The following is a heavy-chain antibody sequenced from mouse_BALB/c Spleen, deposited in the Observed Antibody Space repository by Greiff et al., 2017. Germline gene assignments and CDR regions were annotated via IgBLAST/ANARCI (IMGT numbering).Heavy chain of an antibody. J-gene: IGHJ4*01. CDR2: IWRGGST. CDR1: GFSLTTYG. CDR3: AKEPYYGSYYGYAMDY. Sequence: QVQLQQSGPSLVQPSQSLSITCTVSGFSLTTYGVHWVRQSPGKGLEWLGVIWRGGSTDYNAAFMSRLSITKDNSKSQVFFKMNSLQADDTAIYYCAKEPYYGSYYGYAMDYWGQGTSVTVSS. V-gene: IGHV2-5-1*01. D-gene: IGHD1-1*01.